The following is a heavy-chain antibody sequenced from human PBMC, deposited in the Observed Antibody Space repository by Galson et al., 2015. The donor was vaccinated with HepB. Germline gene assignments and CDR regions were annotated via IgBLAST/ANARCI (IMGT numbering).Heavy chain of an antibody. D-gene: IGHD3-22*01. J-gene: IGHJ4*02. V-gene: IGHV7-4-1*02. CDR2: INTNTGNP. CDR1: GYTFTSYA. CDR3: ARVVVDYYDSSGCDY. Sequence: SVKVSCKASGYTFTSYAMNWVRQAPGQGLEWMGWINTNTGNPTYAQGLTGRFVFSLDTSVSTAYLQISSLKAEDTAVYYCARVVVDYYDSSGCDYWGQGTLVTVSS.